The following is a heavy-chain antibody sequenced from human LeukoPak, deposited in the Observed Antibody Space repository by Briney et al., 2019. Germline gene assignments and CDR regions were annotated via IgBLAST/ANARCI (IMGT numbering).Heavy chain of an antibody. CDR2: IYYSGST. V-gene: IGHV4-31*03. CDR3: ARDGTPTVVIRGYYYGMDV. CDR1: GGSISSGGYY. Sequence: SQTLSLTCTVSGGSISSGGYYWSWIRQHPGKGLEWIGYIYYSGSTYYNPSLKSRVTISVDTSKNQFSLKLSSVTAADTAVYYCARDGTPTVVIRGYYYGMDVWGQGTTVTVSS. D-gene: IGHD4-23*01. J-gene: IGHJ6*02.